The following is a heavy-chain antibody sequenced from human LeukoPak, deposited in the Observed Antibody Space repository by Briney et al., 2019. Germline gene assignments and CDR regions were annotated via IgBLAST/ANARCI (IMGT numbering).Heavy chain of an antibody. V-gene: IGHV3-30-3*01. CDR3: ARESVRGVISNWAFDI. CDR2: ISYDGSNK. Sequence: TGRSLRLSCAASGFTFSSYAMHWVRQAPGKGLEWVAVISYDGSNKYYADSVKGRFTISRDNSKNTLYLQMNSLRAEDTAVYYCARESVRGVISNWAFDIWGQGTMVTVSS. D-gene: IGHD3-10*01. CDR1: GFTFSSYA. J-gene: IGHJ3*02.